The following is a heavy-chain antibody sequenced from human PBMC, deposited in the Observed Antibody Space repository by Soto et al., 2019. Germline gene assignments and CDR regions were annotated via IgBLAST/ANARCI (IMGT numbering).Heavy chain of an antibody. V-gene: IGHV3-49*04. Sequence: GGSLRLSCTASGFTFGDYAMSWVRQAPGKGLEWVGFIRSKAYGGPTEYAAAVKGRFTISRDDSKSTAYLQMNSLKSEDTGAYYCTSGRAYYDYWGQGTLVTVSS. D-gene: IGHD1-26*01. CDR1: GFTFGDYA. CDR2: IRSKAYGGPT. CDR3: TSGRAYYDY. J-gene: IGHJ4*02.